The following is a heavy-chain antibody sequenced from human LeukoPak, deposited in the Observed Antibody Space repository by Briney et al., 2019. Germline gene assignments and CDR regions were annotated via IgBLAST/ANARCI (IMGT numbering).Heavy chain of an antibody. Sequence: SETLSLTCTVSDDSISSGSYYWSWIRQPAGRGLEWIGRIYTTGSTNYNPSLKSRVTISVDTPKNQFSLKLSSVTAADTAVYYCAREPGQLDYWGQGTLVTVSS. CDR1: DDSISSGSYY. J-gene: IGHJ4*02. CDR2: IYTTGST. D-gene: IGHD1-1*01. V-gene: IGHV4-61*02. CDR3: AREPGQLDY.